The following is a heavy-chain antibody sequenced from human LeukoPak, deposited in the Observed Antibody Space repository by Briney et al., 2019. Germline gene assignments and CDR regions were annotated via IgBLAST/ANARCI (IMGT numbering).Heavy chain of an antibody. D-gene: IGHD2-2*01. CDR1: GFTFSSYS. CDR3: ARSIEVPAASYYYYGMDV. Sequence: GGSLRLSCAASGFTFSSYSMNWVRQAPGKGLEWVSSISSSSSYIYYADSVKGRFTISRDNAKDSLYLQMISLRAEDTAVYYCARSIEVPAASYYYYGMDVWGQGNTVTVSS. CDR2: ISSSSSYI. V-gene: IGHV3-21*01. J-gene: IGHJ6*02.